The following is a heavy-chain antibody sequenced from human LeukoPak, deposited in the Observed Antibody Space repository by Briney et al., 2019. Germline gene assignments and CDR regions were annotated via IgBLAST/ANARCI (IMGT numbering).Heavy chain of an antibody. J-gene: IGHJ6*02. V-gene: IGHV3-30*02. CDR2: IRYDGANQ. Sequence: GGSLRLSCAASGFTFNIYGMHWVRQAPGKGLEWVAFIRYDGANQYYADSVKGRFTISRDNSKNTLYLQMNSLRAEDTAVYYCAKAKPYSSGWLVYYGMDVWGQGTTVTVSS. D-gene: IGHD6-19*01. CDR3: AKAKPYSSGWLVYYGMDV. CDR1: GFTFNIYG.